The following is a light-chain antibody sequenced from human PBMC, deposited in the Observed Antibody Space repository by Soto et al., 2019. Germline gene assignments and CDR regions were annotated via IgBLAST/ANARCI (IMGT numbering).Light chain of an antibody. CDR2: GAS. Sequence: EIVLTQSPGTLSLSPGERATLSCRASQSVSSSYLAWYQQKPGQAPRPLIYGASSRAIGFPDRFSGSESVTDFTLTISRLEPADVAVYYCQQYGSSPWMFGQGTKVEIQ. V-gene: IGKV3-20*01. CDR1: QSVSSSY. J-gene: IGKJ1*01. CDR3: QQYGSSPWM.